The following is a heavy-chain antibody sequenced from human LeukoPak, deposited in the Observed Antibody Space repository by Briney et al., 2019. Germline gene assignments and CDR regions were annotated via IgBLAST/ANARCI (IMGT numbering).Heavy chain of an antibody. CDR1: GGSFSGYY. V-gene: IGHV4-34*01. CDR2: INHSGST. D-gene: IGHD3-9*01. CDR3: ARRPSLRYFDWLLYYFDY. Sequence: SETLSLTCAVYGGSFSGYYWSWIRQPPGKGLEWIGEINHSGSTNYNPSLKSRVTISVDTSKNQFSLKLSSVTAADTAVYYCARRPSLRYFDWLLYYFDYWGQGTLVTVSS. J-gene: IGHJ4*02.